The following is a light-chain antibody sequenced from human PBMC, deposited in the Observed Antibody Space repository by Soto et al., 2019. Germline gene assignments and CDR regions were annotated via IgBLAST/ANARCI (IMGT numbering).Light chain of an antibody. Sequence: QSVLTQPPSASGTPGQRVTISCSGSTSNIGSNYVYWYQHLPGTAPKLLIYSNNQRPSGVPDRFSGSKSDTSASLAISGLQSEDEADYYCATWDDSLLFGGGTKLTVL. V-gene: IGLV1-47*02. CDR3: ATWDDSLL. CDR2: SNN. J-gene: IGLJ2*01. CDR1: TSNIGSNY.